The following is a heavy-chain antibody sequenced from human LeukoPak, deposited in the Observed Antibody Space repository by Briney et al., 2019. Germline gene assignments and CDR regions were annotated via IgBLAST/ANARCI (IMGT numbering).Heavy chain of an antibody. V-gene: IGHV3-30*04. CDR2: ISYDGSNK. Sequence: GGSLRLSCAASGFTFSSYAMHWVRQAPGKGLEWVALISYDGSNKYHADSVKGRFTISRDNSKNTLYLQMNSLRAEDTAVYYCARERVAAAGNWFDPWGQGTLVTVSS. CDR1: GFTFSSYA. J-gene: IGHJ5*02. D-gene: IGHD6-13*01. CDR3: ARERVAAAGNWFDP.